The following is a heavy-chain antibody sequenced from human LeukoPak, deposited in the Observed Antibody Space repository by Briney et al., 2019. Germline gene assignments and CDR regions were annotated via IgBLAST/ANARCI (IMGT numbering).Heavy chain of an antibody. J-gene: IGHJ3*02. V-gene: IGHV4-59*01. CDR1: GGSISSYY. CDR3: ARGSSSWYDAFDI. CDR2: IYYSGST. Sequence: SETLSLTCTVPGGSISSYYWSWIRQPPGKGLEWIGYIYYSGSTNYNPSLKSRVTISVDTSKNQFSLKLSSVTAVDTAVYYCARGSSSWYDAFDIWGQGTMVTVSS. D-gene: IGHD6-13*01.